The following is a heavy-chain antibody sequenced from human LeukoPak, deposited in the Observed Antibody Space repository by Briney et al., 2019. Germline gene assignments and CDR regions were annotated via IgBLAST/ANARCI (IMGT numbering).Heavy chain of an antibody. D-gene: IGHD6-19*01. CDR3: AREGTGIAVAGGHFDY. J-gene: IGHJ4*02. V-gene: IGHV4-59*01. CDR1: GGSISSYY. CDR2: IYYSGST. Sequence: KASETLSLTCTVSGGSISSYYWSWIRQPPGKGLEWIGYIYYSGSTNYNPSLKSRVTISVDTSKNQFSLKLSSVTAADTAVYYCAREGTGIAVAGGHFDYWGQGTLVTVSS.